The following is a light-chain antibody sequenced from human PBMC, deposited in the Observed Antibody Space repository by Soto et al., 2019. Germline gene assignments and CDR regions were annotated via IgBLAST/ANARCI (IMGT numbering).Light chain of an antibody. J-gene: IGKJ5*01. CDR3: QQHYSTPLT. Sequence: DIVLTQSPDSLAVSLGERATINCKSSQSVLYSSNNKNYFVWYQQKPGQPPKLLISGASTRESGVPDRFSGSGSGTDFTLTISSLQAEDVAVYYCQQHYSTPLTFCQGTRLEI. V-gene: IGKV4-1*01. CDR2: GAS. CDR1: QSVLYSSNNKNY.